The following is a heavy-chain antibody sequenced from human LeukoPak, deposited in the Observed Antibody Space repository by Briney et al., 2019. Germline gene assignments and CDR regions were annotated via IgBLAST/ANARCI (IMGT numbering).Heavy chain of an antibody. D-gene: IGHD2-2*01. J-gene: IGHJ4*02. CDR3: ARPRYCSSTSCYGPSDY. CDR2: INLSDSYK. V-gene: IGHV5-10-1*04. CDR1: GYSFTSYW. Sequence: GESLKISCKGSGYSFTSYWSSWVRQMPGKGLEWMGRINLSDSYKNFSPSFQGQVTIVAGQSLSSAYLQWSSLKPSDTAMYYCARPRYCSSTSCYGPSDYWGRGTLVTVSS.